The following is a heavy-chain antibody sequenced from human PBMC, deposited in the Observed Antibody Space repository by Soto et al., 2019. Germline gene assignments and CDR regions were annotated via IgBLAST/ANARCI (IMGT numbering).Heavy chain of an antibody. J-gene: IGHJ4*02. CDR1: GYTFTSYD. V-gene: IGHV1-18*01. Sequence: ASVKVSCTASGYTFTSYDINWVRQATGQGLEWMGWISAYNGNTNYAQKLQGRVTMTTDTSTSTAYMELRSLRSDDTAVYYCARDGPWYYYDSSGYQTFDYWGQGTLVTVSS. D-gene: IGHD3-22*01. CDR3: ARDGPWYYYDSSGYQTFDY. CDR2: ISAYNGNT.